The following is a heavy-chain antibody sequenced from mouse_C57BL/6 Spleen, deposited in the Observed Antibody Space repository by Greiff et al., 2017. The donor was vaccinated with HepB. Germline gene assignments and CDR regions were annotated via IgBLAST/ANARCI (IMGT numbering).Heavy chain of an antibody. Sequence: EVHLVESGGGLVKPGGSLKLSCAASGFTFSSYAMSWVRQTPEKRLEWVATISDGGSYTYYPDNVKGRFTISRDNAKNNLYLQMSHLKSEDTAMYYCARGNDYDSSAMDYWGQGTSVTVSS. CDR2: ISDGGSYT. CDR1: GFTFSSYA. D-gene: IGHD2-4*01. J-gene: IGHJ4*01. V-gene: IGHV5-4*01. CDR3: ARGNDYDSSAMDY.